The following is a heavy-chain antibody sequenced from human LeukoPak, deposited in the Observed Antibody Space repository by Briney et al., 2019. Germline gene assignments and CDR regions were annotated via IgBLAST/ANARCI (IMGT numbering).Heavy chain of an antibody. D-gene: IGHD6-13*01. CDR1: XYTFTGYY. Sequence: ASVKVSCKASXYTFTGYYMHWVRQAPGQGLEWMGWINPNSGGTNYAQKFQGRVTMTRDTSISTAYMELSKLRSDDTAVYYCARDRYSSSWYIRWGQGTLVTVSS. CDR3: ARDRYSSSWYIR. V-gene: IGHV1-2*02. CDR2: INPNSGGT. J-gene: IGHJ4*02.